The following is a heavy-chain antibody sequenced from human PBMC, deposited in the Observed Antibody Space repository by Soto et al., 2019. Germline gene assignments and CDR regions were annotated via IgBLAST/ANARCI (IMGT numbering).Heavy chain of an antibody. J-gene: IGHJ6*02. CDR2: IYPGDSDT. Sequence: PGESLKISCKGSGYSFTSYWIGWVRQMPGKGLEWMGSIYPGDSDTRYSPSFQGHVTISADKSISTAYLQWSSLKASDTAMYYCARQGVGGGSYYYYGMDVWGQGTTVTVSS. V-gene: IGHV5-51*01. CDR1: GYSFTSYW. CDR3: ARQGVGGGSYYYYGMDV. D-gene: IGHD2-15*01.